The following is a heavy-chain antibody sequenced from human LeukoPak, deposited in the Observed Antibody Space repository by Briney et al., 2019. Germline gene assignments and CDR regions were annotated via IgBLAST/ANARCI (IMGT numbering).Heavy chain of an antibody. D-gene: IGHD2-2*01. CDR1: GLTVSNYY. CDR2: IYTAGST. V-gene: IGHV3-66*01. J-gene: IGHJ3*02. CDR3: ARGDCSSTSCYAFDI. Sequence: PGGSLRLSCAASGLTVSNYYMSWVRQVPGRGLEWVSVIYTAGSTYYADSVKGRFTISRDNAKNSLYLQMNSLRAEDTAVYYCARGDCSSTSCYAFDIWGQGTMVTVSS.